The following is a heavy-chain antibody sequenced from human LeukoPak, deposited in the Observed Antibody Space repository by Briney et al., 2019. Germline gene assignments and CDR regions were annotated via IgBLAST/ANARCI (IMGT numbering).Heavy chain of an antibody. Sequence: ASVKVSCKASGYTFTSYGISWVRQAPGQGLEWMGWISCYDGNTNYAQKFQGRVTMTTDTSTSTAYMELRSLRSDDTAVYYCARDHCGGDCFDAFDIWGQGTMVTVSS. J-gene: IGHJ3*02. CDR1: GYTFTSYG. CDR2: ISCYDGNT. CDR3: ARDHCGGDCFDAFDI. V-gene: IGHV1-18*01. D-gene: IGHD2-21*02.